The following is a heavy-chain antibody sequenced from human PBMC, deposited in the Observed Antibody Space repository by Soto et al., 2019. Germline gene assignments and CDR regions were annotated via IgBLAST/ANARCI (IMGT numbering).Heavy chain of an antibody. CDR1: GSTFTSSA. CDR2: IVVGSGNT. D-gene: IGHD1-26*01. Sequence: SVKVSCKASGSTFTSSAVQWVRQARGQRLEWIGWIVVGSGNTNYAQKFQERVTITRDMSTSTAYMELSSLRSEDTAVYYCAADPYSGSSYYYYGMDVWGQGTTVTVSS. J-gene: IGHJ6*02. CDR3: AADPYSGSSYYYYGMDV. V-gene: IGHV1-58*01.